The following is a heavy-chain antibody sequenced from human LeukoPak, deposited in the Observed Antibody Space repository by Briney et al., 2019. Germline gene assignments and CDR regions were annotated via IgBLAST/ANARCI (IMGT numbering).Heavy chain of an antibody. J-gene: IGHJ3*02. CDR3: TRWAENDAFDI. CDR2: IRSKTNNYAT. V-gene: IGHV3-73*01. Sequence: GGSLRLSCAASGFTFSGSAMHWVRQASGKGLEWVGQIRSKTNNYATTYAASVKGRFTISRDESKNTACLQMNSLKNEDTAVYYCTRWAENDAFDIWGQGIMVTVSS. CDR1: GFTFSGSA.